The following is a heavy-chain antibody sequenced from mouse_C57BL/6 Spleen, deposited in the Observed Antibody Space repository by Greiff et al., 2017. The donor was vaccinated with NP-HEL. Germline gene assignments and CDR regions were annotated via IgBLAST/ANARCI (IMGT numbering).Heavy chain of an antibody. V-gene: IGHV1-69*01. CDR2: LDPSDSYT. D-gene: IGHD4-1*01. CDR1: GYTFTSYW. J-gene: IGHJ2*01. CDR3: ARLTGTANYFDY. Sequence: QVQLQQPGAELVMPGASVKLSCKASGYTFTSYWMHWVKQRPGQGLEWLGELDPSDSYTNYNQKFKGKSTLTVDKSSITAYMQLSSLTSEDSAVYYCARLTGTANYFDYWGQGTTLTVSS.